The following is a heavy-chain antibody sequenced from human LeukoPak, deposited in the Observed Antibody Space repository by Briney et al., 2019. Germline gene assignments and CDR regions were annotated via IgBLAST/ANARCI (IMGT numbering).Heavy chain of an antibody. D-gene: IGHD4-17*01. CDR2: ISAFNGDA. V-gene: IGHV1-18*01. J-gene: IGHJ6*03. CDR1: GYTYRSFG. CDR3: ATNSRESVTTPNYYYYMDV. Sequence: ASVKVSCKAFGYTYRSFGITWVRQAPGQGLEWMGWISAFNGDANYEKEFQGRVTMTTDTSTHTAYMELTSLRSDDTAVYYCATNSRESVTTPNYYYYMDVWGKGTTVTVSS.